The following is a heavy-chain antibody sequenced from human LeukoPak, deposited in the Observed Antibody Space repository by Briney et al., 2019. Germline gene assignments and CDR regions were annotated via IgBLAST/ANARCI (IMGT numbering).Heavy chain of an antibody. J-gene: IGHJ6*02. CDR3: ARLSQSGNWNYYGMDV. CDR2: IIPIFGIA. D-gene: IGHD1-1*01. V-gene: IGHV1-69*04. CDR1: GGTFSSYA. Sequence: SVKVSRKASGGTFSSYAISWVRQAPGQGLEWMGRIIPIFGIANYAQKFQGRVTITADKSTSTAYMELSSLRSEDTAVYYCARLSQSGNWNYYGMDVWGQGTTVTVSS.